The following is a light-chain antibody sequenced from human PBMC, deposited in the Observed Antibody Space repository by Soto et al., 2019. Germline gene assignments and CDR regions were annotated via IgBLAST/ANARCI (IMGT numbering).Light chain of an antibody. CDR2: DND. J-gene: IGLJ2*01. CDR3: GTWDSSLSVVV. Sequence: QSVLTHPPSVSAAPGQKVTISCSGSNSNIGNKDVSWYQQFPGTAPKLLIYDNDRRPSGIPDRFSASKSGTLVTLAITGLQTGDEADYYCGTWDSSLSVVVFGGGTKVTVL. CDR1: NSNIGNKD. V-gene: IGLV1-51*01.